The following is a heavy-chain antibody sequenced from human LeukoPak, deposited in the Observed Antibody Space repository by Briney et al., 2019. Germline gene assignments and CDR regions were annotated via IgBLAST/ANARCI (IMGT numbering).Heavy chain of an antibody. Sequence: ASVKVSCKASGGTFSSYTISWVRQAPGQGLEWMGRIIPILGIANYAQKFQGRVTITADKSTSTAYMELSSLRSEDTAVYYCARYYGGNSSLDYWGQGTLVTVSS. CDR2: IIPILGIA. CDR3: ARYYGGNSSLDY. J-gene: IGHJ4*02. CDR1: GGTFSSYT. V-gene: IGHV1-69*02. D-gene: IGHD4-23*01.